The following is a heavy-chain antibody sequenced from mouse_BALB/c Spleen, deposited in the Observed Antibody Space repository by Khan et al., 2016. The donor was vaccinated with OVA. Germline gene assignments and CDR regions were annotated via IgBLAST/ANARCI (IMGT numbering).Heavy chain of an antibody. CDR3: ARGDGYNVYFDY. D-gene: IGHD2-3*01. CDR1: GYTFTYYV. J-gene: IGHJ2*01. Sequence: QVQLKQSGPELVKPGASVKMSCKASGYTFTYYVITWVKQRTGQGLEWLGEIYPGSDNAYYNERFKGKATLTADKSSNTTYMQLSSLTSEDSAVYFCARGDGYNVYFDYWGQGTTLTVSS. V-gene: IGHV1-77*01. CDR2: IYPGSDNA.